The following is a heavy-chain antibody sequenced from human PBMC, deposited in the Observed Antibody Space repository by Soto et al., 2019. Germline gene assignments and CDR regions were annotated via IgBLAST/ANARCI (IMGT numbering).Heavy chain of an antibody. CDR3: DRGGGYAPFDF. CDR1: GVTISYGGYS. J-gene: IGHJ4*02. V-gene: IGHV4-30-2*06. CDR2: ISHVETT. Sequence: PSETLSLTCSVSGVTISYGGYSWSWIRQSPGKGLEWLGYISHVETTYYNPSFQSRLSLSIDRTRNQFSLSLSSMTAADKAVYYCDRGGGYAPFDFWGQGTQVTVSS. D-gene: IGHD5-18*01.